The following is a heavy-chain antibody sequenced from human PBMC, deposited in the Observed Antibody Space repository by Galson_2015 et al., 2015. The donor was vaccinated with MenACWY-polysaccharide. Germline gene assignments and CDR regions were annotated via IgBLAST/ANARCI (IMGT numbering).Heavy chain of an antibody. D-gene: IGHD2-21*02. J-gene: IGHJ3*01. V-gene: IGHV3-74*01. Sequence: SLRLSCAASGFTFNKYWMHWVRQAPGEGLVWVSRIKTDGSSTSYADSVKGRFTVSRDNAKNTVYLQMNSLRVEDTAVYYCARDPHCGAGCSIHDAFDVWGQGTKVTVSS. CDR1: GFTFNKYW. CDR3: ARDPHCGAGCSIHDAFDV. CDR2: IKTDGSST.